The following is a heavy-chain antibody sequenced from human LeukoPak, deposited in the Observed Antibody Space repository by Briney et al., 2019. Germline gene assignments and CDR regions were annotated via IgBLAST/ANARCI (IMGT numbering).Heavy chain of an antibody. Sequence: GGSLRLSCAASGITFRSYAMGWVRQAPGKGLEWVSAVSGSGDNTYYVDSVKGRFIISRDNSKNTLHLQMNSLRADDTAVYYCAKDRMIVGAPIDYWGQGTLVTVSS. J-gene: IGHJ4*02. CDR2: VSGSGDNT. CDR1: GITFRSYA. CDR3: AKDRMIVGAPIDY. V-gene: IGHV3-23*01. D-gene: IGHD1-26*01.